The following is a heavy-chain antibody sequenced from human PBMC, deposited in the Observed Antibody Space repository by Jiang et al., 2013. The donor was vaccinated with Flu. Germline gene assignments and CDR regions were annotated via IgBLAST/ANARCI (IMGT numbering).Heavy chain of an antibody. CDR3: ARDSADSSGFIYGMDV. V-gene: IGHV4-59*01. CDR1: GVSISSYY. Sequence: TVSGVSISSYYWSWIRQPPGKGLEWIGYIYYRGSTNYNPSLKSRVTISVDTSKNQFSLKLSSVTAADTAVYYCARDSADSSGFIYGMDVWGQGTAVTVSS. CDR2: IYYRGST. D-gene: IGHD3-22*01. J-gene: IGHJ6*02.